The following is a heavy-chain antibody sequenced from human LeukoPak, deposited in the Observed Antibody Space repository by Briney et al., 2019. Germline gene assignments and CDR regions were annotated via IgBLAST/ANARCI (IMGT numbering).Heavy chain of an antibody. V-gene: IGHV4-61*01. CDR1: GGSVSSGSYY. CDR3: ARDSDLGVSFDP. CDR2: IHYSGNT. D-gene: IGHD3-10*01. J-gene: IGHJ5*02. Sequence: SETLSLTCTVSGGSVSSGSYYWTWIRQPPGKGLEWIGYIHYSGNTNYNPSLKSRVTMSVDTSKNQFSLKLSSVTAVDTAVYYCARDSDLGVSFDPWGQGTLVTVSS.